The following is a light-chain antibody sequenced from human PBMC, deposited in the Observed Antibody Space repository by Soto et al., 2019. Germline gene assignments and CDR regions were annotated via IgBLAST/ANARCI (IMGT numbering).Light chain of an antibody. CDR2: EVI. Sequence: QSALTQPPSASGSPGQSVTISCTGTSSDIGSCKYVSWYQQHPGKAPKLIIYEVIKRPSGVPDRFSGSKSGNTASLTVSGLQAEDEADYYCSSYADSNNLEVVFVGGTKLTAL. CDR3: SSYADSNNLEVV. CDR1: SSDIGSCKY. V-gene: IGLV2-8*01. J-gene: IGLJ2*01.